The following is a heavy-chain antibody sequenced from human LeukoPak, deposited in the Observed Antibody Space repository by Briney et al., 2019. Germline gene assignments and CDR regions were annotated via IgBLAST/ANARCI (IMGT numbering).Heavy chain of an antibody. Sequence: PGGSLRLSCAASGFTFSSYAMSWVRQAPGKGLEWVSAISGSGGSAYYADSVKGRFTISRDNAKNSLYLQMNSLRAEDTAVYYCASIVVVSPFDYWGQGTLVTVSS. J-gene: IGHJ4*02. V-gene: IGHV3-23*01. CDR2: ISGSGGSA. D-gene: IGHD3-22*01. CDR1: GFTFSSYA. CDR3: ASIVVVSPFDY.